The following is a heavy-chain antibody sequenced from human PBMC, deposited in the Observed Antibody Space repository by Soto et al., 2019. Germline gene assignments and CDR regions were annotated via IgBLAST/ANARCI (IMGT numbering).Heavy chain of an antibody. J-gene: IGHJ5*02. Sequence: QVQLVQSGAEVKKPGSSVKVSCKASGGTFSNYAITWVRQAPGQGLEWLGRIIPIFGTRDYAQKFQGRVTISADESTTXAYMERSSLRSDDTAVYYCAKDGGREGCFGNWCDPWGQGTLVTVSS. V-gene: IGHV1-69*15. CDR2: IIPIFGTR. CDR3: AKDGGREGCFGNWCDP. CDR1: GGTFSNYA. D-gene: IGHD2-15*01.